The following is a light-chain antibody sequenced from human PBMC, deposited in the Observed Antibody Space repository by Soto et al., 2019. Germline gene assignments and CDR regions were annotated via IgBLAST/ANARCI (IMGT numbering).Light chain of an antibody. CDR3: QQLNSFPIT. CDR1: QAISSY. V-gene: IGKV1-9*01. CDR2: AAS. Sequence: DIQLTQAPSFLSASGGDRVSITCRASQAISSYLAWYQQKPGRAPKLLIYAASTLQSGVPSRFSGSGSGTEFTLTITSLQPEDFATYYCQQLNSFPITFGQGTRLEIK. J-gene: IGKJ5*01.